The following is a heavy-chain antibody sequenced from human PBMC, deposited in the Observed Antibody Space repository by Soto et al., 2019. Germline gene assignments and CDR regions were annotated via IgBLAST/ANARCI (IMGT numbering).Heavy chain of an antibody. CDR2: IIPIFGTA. J-gene: IGHJ6*02. CDR3: ARDRQDSSGYYVYYYYYGMDV. CDR1: GGTFSSYA. D-gene: IGHD3-22*01. Sequence: ASVKVSCKASGGTFSSYAISWVRQAPGQGLEWMGGIIPIFGTANYAQKFQGRVTITADESTSTAYMELSSLRSKDTAVYYCARDRQDSSGYYVYYYYYGMDVWGQGTTVTVSS. V-gene: IGHV1-69*13.